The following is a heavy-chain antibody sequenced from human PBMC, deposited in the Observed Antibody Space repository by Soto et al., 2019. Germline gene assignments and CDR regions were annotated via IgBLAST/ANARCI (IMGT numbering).Heavy chain of an antibody. CDR2: ISDDGDTT. CDR3: AKGRGGSGSLTPRVDF. CDR1: GFTFNNYA. V-gene: IGHV3-23*01. J-gene: IGHJ4*02. D-gene: IGHD3-10*01. Sequence: EVQLLESGGGLVQPGGSLRLSCAASGFTFNNYAMTWVRQAPGKGLEWVSAISDDGDTTSYADSVKGRFTVSRDGSKNTLYLQMSSLRAEDTALYYCAKGRGGSGSLTPRVDFWGQGTLVTVSS.